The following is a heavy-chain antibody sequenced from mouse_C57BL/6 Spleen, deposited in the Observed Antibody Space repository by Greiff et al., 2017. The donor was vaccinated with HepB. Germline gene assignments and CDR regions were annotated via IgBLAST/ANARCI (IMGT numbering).Heavy chain of an antibody. CDR1: GFTFSDYY. V-gene: IGHV5-12*01. CDR3: ARHAGYYGSSYGAMDY. CDR2: ISNGGGST. J-gene: IGHJ4*01. Sequence: EVQRVESGGGLVQPGGSLKLSCAASGFTFSDYYMYWVRQTPEKRLEWVAYISNGGGSTYYPDTVKGRFTISRDNAKNTLYLQMSRLKSEDTAMYCCARHAGYYGSSYGAMDYWGQGTSVTVSS. D-gene: IGHD1-1*01.